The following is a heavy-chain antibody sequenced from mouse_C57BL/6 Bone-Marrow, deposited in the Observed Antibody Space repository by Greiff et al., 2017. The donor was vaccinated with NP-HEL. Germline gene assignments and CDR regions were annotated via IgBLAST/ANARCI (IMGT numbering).Heavy chain of an antibody. CDR2: ISSGSSTI. Sequence: EVKLMESGGGLVKPGGSLKLSCAASGFTFSDYGMHWVRQAPEKGLEWVAYISSGSSTIYYADTVKGRFTISRDNAKNTLFLQMTSLRSEDTAMYYCARRDHYYGSSYGFAYWGQGILVTVSA. CDR1: GFTFSDYG. V-gene: IGHV5-17*01. J-gene: IGHJ3*01. CDR3: ARRDHYYGSSYGFAY. D-gene: IGHD1-1*01.